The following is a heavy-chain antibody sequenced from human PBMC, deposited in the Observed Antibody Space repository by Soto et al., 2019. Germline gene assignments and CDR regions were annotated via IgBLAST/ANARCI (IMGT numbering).Heavy chain of an antibody. D-gene: IGHD3-22*01. CDR1: GYTFTSYS. V-gene: IGHV1-46*01. CDR2: INPSSGRT. CDR3: AREWDSSGKLYSCYFGRDV. J-gene: IGHJ6*02. Sequence: ASVQVSCKGSGYTFTSYSMHWVRQAPGQGLEWMGIINPSSGRTSYAQNFQGRVTMTSDTSTSIVYMEMSSLKSEDTAVYYCAREWDSSGKLYSCYFGRDVGGSGTTLNLS.